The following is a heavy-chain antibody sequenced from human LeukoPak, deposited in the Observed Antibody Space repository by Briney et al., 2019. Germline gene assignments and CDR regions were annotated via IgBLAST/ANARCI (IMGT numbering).Heavy chain of an antibody. J-gene: IGHJ5*02. V-gene: IGHV1-2*02. CDR3: ARGMPSIAAAGPRSRRWFDP. CDR1: GYTFTGYY. D-gene: IGHD6-13*01. Sequence: GASVKVSCKASGYTFTGYYMHWVRQAPGQGLEWMGWITPNSGGTNYAQKFQGRVTMTRDTSISTAYMELSRLRSDDTAVYYCARGMPSIAAAGPRSRRWFDPWGQGTLVTVSP. CDR2: ITPNSGGT.